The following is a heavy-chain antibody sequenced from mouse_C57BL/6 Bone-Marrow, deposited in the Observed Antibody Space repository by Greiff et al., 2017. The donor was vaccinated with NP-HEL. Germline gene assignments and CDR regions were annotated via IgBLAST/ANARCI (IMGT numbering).Heavy chain of an antibody. D-gene: IGHD2-4*01. Sequence: QVQLQQPGAELVKPGASVKVSCKASGYTFTSYWMHWVKQRPGQGLEWIGRIHPSDSDTNYNQKFKGKATLHADKSSSTAYMQLSSLTSEDSAVYYCAIGCYDYDVGFAYWGQGTLVTVSA. CDR1: GYTFTSYW. V-gene: IGHV1-74*01. CDR2: IHPSDSDT. CDR3: AIGCYDYDVGFAY. J-gene: IGHJ3*01.